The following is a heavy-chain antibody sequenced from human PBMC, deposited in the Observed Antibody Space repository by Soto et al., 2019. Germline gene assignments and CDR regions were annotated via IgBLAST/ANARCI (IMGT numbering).Heavy chain of an antibody. Sequence: PGRSLSPSCAAPGFTFSTYAMSWLRQARGTGLEWVSTISDSGNSTYSADSVKGRCTISRDNSKNTLYLQMNSLRADDTAVYYCARDRYGDPLWCQHDFDYWGQGT. D-gene: IGHD4-17*01. J-gene: IGHJ4*02. CDR1: GFTFSTYA. CDR3: ARDRYGDPLWCQHDFDY. CDR2: ISDSGNST. V-gene: IGHV3-23*01.